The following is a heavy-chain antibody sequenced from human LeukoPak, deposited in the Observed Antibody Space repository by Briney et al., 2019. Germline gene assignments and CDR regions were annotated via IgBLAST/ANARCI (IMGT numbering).Heavy chain of an antibody. CDR1: GFTFSSFG. V-gene: IGHV3-15*01. CDR3: TTEVLGIAARWYFDY. J-gene: IGHJ4*02. D-gene: IGHD6-6*01. Sequence: PGRSLRLSCAASGFTFSSFGMHRVRQAPGKGLEWVGRIKSKTDGGTTDYAAPVKGRFTISRDDSKNTLYLQMNSLKTEDTAVYYCTTEVLGIAARWYFDYWGQGTLVTVSS. CDR2: IKSKTDGGTT.